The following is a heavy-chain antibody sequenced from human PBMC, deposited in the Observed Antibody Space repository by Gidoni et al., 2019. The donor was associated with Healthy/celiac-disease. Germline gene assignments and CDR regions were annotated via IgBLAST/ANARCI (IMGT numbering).Heavy chain of an antibody. CDR1: GSTFTGYW. D-gene: IGHD3-22*01. CDR2: INSDGSST. J-gene: IGHJ4*02. CDR3: ARDAPLDKYYDSSGYLKQPYPQTDY. Sequence: EVQLVESGGGLVQPGGSLRLSRAAPGSTFTGYWMHWVRPAPGKGLVWVSRINSDGSSTSYADSVKGRFTISRDNAKNTLYLQMNSLRAEDTAVYYCARDAPLDKYYDSSGYLKQPYPQTDYWGQGTLVTVSS. V-gene: IGHV3-74*01.